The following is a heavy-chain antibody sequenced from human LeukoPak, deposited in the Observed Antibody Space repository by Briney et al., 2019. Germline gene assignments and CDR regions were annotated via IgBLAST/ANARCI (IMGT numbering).Heavy chain of an antibody. V-gene: IGHV4-31*03. CDR2: IYYSGST. J-gene: IGHJ5*02. CDR1: GGSISSGGYY. Sequence: SQTLPLTCTVSGGSISSGGYYWSWIRQHPGKGLEWIGYIYYSGSTYYNPSLKSRVTISVDTSKNQFSLKLSSVTAADTAVYYCARGYPERSCDWFDPWGQGTLVTVSS. CDR3: ARGYPERSCDWFDP. D-gene: IGHD6-13*01.